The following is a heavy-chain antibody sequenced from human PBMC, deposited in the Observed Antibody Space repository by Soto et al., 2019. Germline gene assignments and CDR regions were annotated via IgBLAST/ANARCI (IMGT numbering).Heavy chain of an antibody. D-gene: IGHD1-26*01. J-gene: IGHJ6*02. CDR1: GGTFSTYV. CDR3: ARGRPRSGPPFYSYGLDV. V-gene: IGHV1-69*06. Sequence: QVQLVQSGAEVKKPGSSVKVSCKASGGTFSTYVISWVRQSPGQGLEWMGRVIPMSGSSNYAQKFQGRVTITADKDTSIAYMEVRSLRSEDTAVYYCARGRPRSGPPFYSYGLDVWGPGTTVIVSS. CDR2: VIPMSGSS.